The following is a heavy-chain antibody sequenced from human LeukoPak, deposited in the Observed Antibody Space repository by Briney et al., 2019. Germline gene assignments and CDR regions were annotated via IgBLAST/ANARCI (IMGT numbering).Heavy chain of an antibody. D-gene: IGHD4-11*01. V-gene: IGHV3-23*01. CDR2: ISGSGGST. J-gene: IGHJ4*02. Sequence: GGSLRLSCAASGFTFSSYAMSWVRQAPGKGLEWVSAISGSGGSTYYADSVKGRFTISRDNYKNTLYLQMNSLRAEDTAVYYCAKDYSNYEYYFDYWGQGTLVTVSS. CDR3: AKDYSNYEYYFDY. CDR1: GFTFSSYA.